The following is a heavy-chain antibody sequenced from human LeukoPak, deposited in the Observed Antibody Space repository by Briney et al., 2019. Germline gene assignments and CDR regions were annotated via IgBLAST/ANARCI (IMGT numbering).Heavy chain of an antibody. D-gene: IGHD4-17*01. CDR2: IYTSGRT. CDR3: ARGPLTVTRGFDP. J-gene: IGHJ5*02. CDR1: GGSISYYY. V-gene: IGHV4-4*07. Sequence: SETLSLTCTVSGGSISYYYWNWIRQPAGKGLEWIGRIYTSGRTYYNPSLKSRVSMSVDTSKNQFSLKLSSVTAADTAVYYCARGPLTVTRGFDPWGQGTLVTVSS.